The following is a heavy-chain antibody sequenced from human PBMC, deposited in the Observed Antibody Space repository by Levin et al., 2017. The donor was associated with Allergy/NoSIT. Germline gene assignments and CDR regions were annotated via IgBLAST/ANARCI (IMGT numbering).Heavy chain of an antibody. V-gene: IGHV3-23*01. CDR2: IRSSGGTT. CDR1: GFTFSAYA. D-gene: IGHD2-15*01. Sequence: PGGSLRLSCAVSGFTFSAYAMSWVRQAPGKGLEWVSGIRSSGGTTYYADSVKGRFTVSGDNSKNTLFLQMNSLRAEDTAVYYCAKVLHTEPTRGDYFDYWGQGSPVTVSS. J-gene: IGHJ4*02. CDR3: AKVLHTEPTRGDYFDY.